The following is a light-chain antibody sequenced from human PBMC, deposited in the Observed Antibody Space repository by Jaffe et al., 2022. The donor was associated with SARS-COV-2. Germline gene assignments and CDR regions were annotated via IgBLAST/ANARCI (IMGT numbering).Light chain of an antibody. CDR3: QSYDSGLSAAV. Sequence: QSVLTQPPSVSGAPGQRVTISCTGNSSNIGAGYDVHWYQHLPGTAPKLFILGSTNRPSGVPDRFSGSKSGTSASLTITGLQAEDEADYYCQSYDSGLSAAVFGGGTKLTVL. CDR2: GST. J-gene: IGLJ3*02. V-gene: IGLV1-40*01. CDR1: SSNIGAGYD.